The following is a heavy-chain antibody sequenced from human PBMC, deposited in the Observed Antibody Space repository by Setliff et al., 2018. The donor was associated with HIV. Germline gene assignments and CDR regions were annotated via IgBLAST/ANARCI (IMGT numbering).Heavy chain of an antibody. J-gene: IGHJ6*02. Sequence: GGSLRLSCAASGFTFSSYSMNWVRQAPGKGLEWVSSISSSSSYIYYADSVKGRFTISRDNAKNSLYLQMNSLRADDTAVYYCARVWDYGSGSYGMDVWGQGTTVTVSS. CDR2: ISSSSSYI. D-gene: IGHD3-10*01. CDR3: ARVWDYGSGSYGMDV. CDR1: GFTFSSYS. V-gene: IGHV3-21*01.